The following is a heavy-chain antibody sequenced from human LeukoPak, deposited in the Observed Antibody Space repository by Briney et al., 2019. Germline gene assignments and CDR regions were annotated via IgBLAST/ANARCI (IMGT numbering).Heavy chain of an antibody. J-gene: IGHJ6*02. CDR2: IYDSGST. D-gene: IGHD3-3*01. CDR1: GGSISGYY. V-gene: IGHV4-59*01. Sequence: SETLSLTCTVSGGSISGYYWSWIRQPPGKGLEWIGYIYDSGSTNYNPSLKSRVTISVDTPKNQFSLKLSSVTAADTAVYYCARDGVRSPGMDVWGQGTTVTVSS. CDR3: ARDGVRSPGMDV.